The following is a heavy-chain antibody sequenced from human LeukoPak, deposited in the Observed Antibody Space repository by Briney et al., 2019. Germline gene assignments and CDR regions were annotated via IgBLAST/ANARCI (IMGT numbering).Heavy chain of an antibody. D-gene: IGHD2-15*01. J-gene: IGHJ6*03. CDR3: ARNHGYCSGGSCFYYYYMDV. CDR2: ISSSSSYI. CDR1: GFTFSSYE. Sequence: GGSLRLSCAASGFTFSSYEMNWVRQAPGKGLEWVSSISSSSSYIYYADSVKGRFTISRDNAKNSLYLQMNSLRAEDTAVYYCARNHGYCSGGSCFYYYYMDVWGKGTTVTISS. V-gene: IGHV3-21*01.